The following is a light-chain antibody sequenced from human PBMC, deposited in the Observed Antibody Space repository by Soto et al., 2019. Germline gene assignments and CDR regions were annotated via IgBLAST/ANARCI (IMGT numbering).Light chain of an antibody. V-gene: IGKV1-39*01. CDR2: AAS. CDR1: QSISNY. Sequence: DIQMTQSPSSLSASVGDRVTITCRATQSISNYLNWYQQKPGKAPKVLISAASSLQSGVPSRFSGSGSGIDFTLTISSLQPEDFATYYCQQTYSTPCTFGQGTKLEVK. CDR3: QQTYSTPCT. J-gene: IGKJ2*02.